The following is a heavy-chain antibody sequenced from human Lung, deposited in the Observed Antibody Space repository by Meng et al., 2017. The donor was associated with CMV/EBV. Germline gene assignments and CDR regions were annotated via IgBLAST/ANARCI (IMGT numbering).Heavy chain of an antibody. CDR1: GYTFTNYY. Sequence: ASVKVSCKASGYTFTNYYMHWVRQAPGQGLEWMGVINPSGGSTTYAQKFQGRLTMTRDTSTSTVYMELSSLKSEDTAMYYCARVLGQLVSPYGMDVWGQGTTVTVSS. V-gene: IGHV1-46*01. J-gene: IGHJ6*02. D-gene: IGHD6-13*01. CDR3: ARVLGQLVSPYGMDV. CDR2: INPSGGST.